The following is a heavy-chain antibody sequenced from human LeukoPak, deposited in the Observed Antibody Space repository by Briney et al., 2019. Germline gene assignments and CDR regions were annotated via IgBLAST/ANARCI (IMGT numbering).Heavy chain of an antibody. CDR2: ILSGGST. V-gene: IGHV3-53*01. J-gene: IGHJ4*02. CDR3: ARGLPVAGGYSFDY. Sequence: PGGSLRLSRASSLFTFISYVMSWVRQAPGKEREGVAVILSGGSTYYADAVKGRFTISRDYSKNTLNLQMNSQRVEDTASYYCARGLPVAGGYSFDYWGQGALVTVSS. CDR1: LFTFISYV. D-gene: IGHD6-19*01.